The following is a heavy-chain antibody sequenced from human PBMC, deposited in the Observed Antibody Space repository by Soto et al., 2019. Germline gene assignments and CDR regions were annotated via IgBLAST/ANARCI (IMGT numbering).Heavy chain of an antibody. J-gene: IGHJ5*02. CDR2: IFYSGST. Sequence: RQHPGKGLEWLANIFYSGSTFYNPSLASRGSVSVDTSKNEFSLKLRSVTAADTAVYYCARQPTTGDTDLWFDPWGQGTLVTVSS. CDR3: ARQPTTGDTDLWFDP. V-gene: IGHV4-39*01. D-gene: IGHD2-21*01.